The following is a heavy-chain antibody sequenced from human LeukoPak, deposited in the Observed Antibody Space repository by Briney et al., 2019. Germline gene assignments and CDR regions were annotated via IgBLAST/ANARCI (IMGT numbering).Heavy chain of an antibody. J-gene: IGHJ4*02. CDR1: GFTFSSYS. Sequence: GGSLRLSCAASGFTFSSYSMNWVRQAPGKGLEWVSSISSSSSYIYYADSVKGRFTISRDNAKNSLYLQMNSLRAEDTAVYYCARDDSQITMSAPIDYWGQGTLVTVSS. CDR2: ISSSSSYI. D-gene: IGHD3-22*01. CDR3: ARDDSQITMSAPIDY. V-gene: IGHV3-21*01.